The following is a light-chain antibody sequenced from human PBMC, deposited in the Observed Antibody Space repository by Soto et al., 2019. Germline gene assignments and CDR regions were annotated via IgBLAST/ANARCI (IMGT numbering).Light chain of an antibody. CDR1: QSFSSSY. CDR3: QHYGSALFT. CDR2: GAS. Sequence: EIVLTQSPGTLSLSPGERATLSCRASQSFSSSYLAWYQQKPGQAPRLLIYGASSRATGIPDRFSGSRSGTDFTLTISSLEPEDLAVYYCQHYGSALFTFGPGTKVDVK. V-gene: IGKV3-20*01. J-gene: IGKJ3*01.